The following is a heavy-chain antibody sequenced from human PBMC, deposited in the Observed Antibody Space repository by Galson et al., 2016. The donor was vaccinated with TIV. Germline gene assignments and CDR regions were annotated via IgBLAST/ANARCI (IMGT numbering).Heavy chain of an antibody. CDR3: TRERRFCGNNCYLSYSYGMDV. CDR2: MSSGGTL. V-gene: IGHV3-53*05. D-gene: IGHD2-21*01. CDR1: SLNVNDNY. J-gene: IGHJ6*02. Sequence: SCAASSLNVNDNYMTWVRQAPGKGLEWVAIMSSGGTLNYADFVRGRFTVSRDSSKNTLYLQMNSLRPDDTAVYYCTRERRFCGNNCYLSYSYGMDVWGQGTTVTVSS.